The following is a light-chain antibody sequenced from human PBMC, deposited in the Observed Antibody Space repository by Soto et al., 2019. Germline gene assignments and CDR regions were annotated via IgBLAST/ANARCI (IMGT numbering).Light chain of an antibody. CDR3: SSYRSSSTHWV. Sequence: QSALTQPASVSGSPGQSITISCTETSSDVDGYNHVSWYQQHPGKAPKLIIYEVSHRPSGVSNRFSGSKSGNTASLTISGLQAEDEADYYCSSYRSSSTHWVFGGGTKLTVL. CDR2: EVS. CDR1: SSDVDGYNH. V-gene: IGLV2-14*01. J-gene: IGLJ3*02.